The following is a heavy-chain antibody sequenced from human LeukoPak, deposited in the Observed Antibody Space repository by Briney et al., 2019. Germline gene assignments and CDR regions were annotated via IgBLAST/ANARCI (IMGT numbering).Heavy chain of an antibody. V-gene: IGHV1-2*02. CDR3: ARTSRAAGHNWFDP. CDR2: INPNSGGT. CDR1: GYTFTGYY. J-gene: IGHJ5*02. D-gene: IGHD6-6*01. Sequence: ASVKVSCKASGYTFTGYYMHWVRQAPGQGLEWMGWINPNSGGTNYAQKFQGRVTMTRDTSISTAYMELSRLRSDDTAVYYCARTSRAAGHNWFDPWGQGTLVTVSS.